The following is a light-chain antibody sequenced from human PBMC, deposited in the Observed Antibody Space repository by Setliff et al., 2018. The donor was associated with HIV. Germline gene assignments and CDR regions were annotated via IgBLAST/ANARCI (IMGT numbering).Light chain of an antibody. J-gene: IGLJ1*01. V-gene: IGLV2-23*01. CDR3: CPNTGSNTYV. CDR2: QAS. Sequence: QSVLTQPASVSGSPGQSITISCTGTSGDVGRYNLVSWYQQQPGKPPKLMIYQASKRPSGVSNRFSGSKSGNTASLTISGLQAEDEADYYCCPNTGSNTYVFGTGTRSPS. CDR1: SGDVGRYNL.